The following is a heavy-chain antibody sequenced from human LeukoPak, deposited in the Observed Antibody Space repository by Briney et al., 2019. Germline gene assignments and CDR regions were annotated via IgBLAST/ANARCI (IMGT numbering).Heavy chain of an antibody. Sequence: SLRLSCAASGFTFSSYSMNWVRQAPGKGLEWVSSISSSSNYIYSADSVKGRFTISRDNAKNSLYLQMNSLRAEDTAVYYCARGDRGSSTSCYIDYWGQGTLVT. CDR3: ARGDRGSSTSCYIDY. CDR2: ISSSSNYI. J-gene: IGHJ4*02. D-gene: IGHD2-2*01. CDR1: GFTFSSYS. V-gene: IGHV3-21*06.